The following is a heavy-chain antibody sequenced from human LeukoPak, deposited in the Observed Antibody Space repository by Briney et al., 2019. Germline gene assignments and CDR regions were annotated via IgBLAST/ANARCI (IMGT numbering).Heavy chain of an antibody. CDR1: GYTFTGYY. CDR2: INPNSGGT. CDR3: ARDLKKRSIFDY. Sequence: AASVKVSCKASGYTFTGYYTHWVRQAPGQGLEWMGRINPNSGGTNYAQKFQGRVTMTRDTSISTAYMELSRLRSDDTAVYYCARDLKKRSIFDYWGQGTQVTVSS. D-gene: IGHD6-13*01. J-gene: IGHJ4*02. V-gene: IGHV1-2*06.